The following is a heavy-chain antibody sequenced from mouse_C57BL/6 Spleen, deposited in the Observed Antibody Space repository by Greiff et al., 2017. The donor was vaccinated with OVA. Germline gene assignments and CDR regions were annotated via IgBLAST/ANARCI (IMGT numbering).Heavy chain of an antibody. Sequence: VKLQESGPGLVQPSQSLSITCTVSGFSLTSYGVHWVRQSPGKGLEWLGVIWSGGSTDYNAAFISRLSISKDNSKSQVFFKMNSLQADDTAIYYCARNRDYSNFYFDYWGQGTTLTVSS. CDR2: IWSGGST. CDR1: GFSLTSYG. CDR3: ARNRDYSNFYFDY. D-gene: IGHD2-5*01. V-gene: IGHV2-2*01. J-gene: IGHJ2*01.